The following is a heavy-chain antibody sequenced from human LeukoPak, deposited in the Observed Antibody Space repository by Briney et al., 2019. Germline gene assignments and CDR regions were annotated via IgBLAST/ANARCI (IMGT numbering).Heavy chain of an antibody. CDR3: ARLIRDGYNFWAFDY. V-gene: IGHV4-38-2*02. J-gene: IGHJ4*02. D-gene: IGHD5-24*01. Sequence: SETLSLTCTVSGYSISSGYYWGWIRQPPGKGLEWIGSIYHSGSTYYNPSLKSRVTISVDTSKNQFSPKLSSVTAADTAVYYCARLIRDGYNFWAFDYWGQGTLVTVSS. CDR1: GYSISSGYY. CDR2: IYHSGST.